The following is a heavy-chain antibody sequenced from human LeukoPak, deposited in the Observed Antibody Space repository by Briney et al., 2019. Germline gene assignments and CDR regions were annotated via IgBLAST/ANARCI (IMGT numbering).Heavy chain of an antibody. D-gene: IGHD6-19*01. CDR1: GYKFTNYW. CDR2: IYPGDFDT. Sequence: GESLKISCKGSGYKFTNYWIGWVRQLPGKGLEWMGLIYPGDFDTKYSPSFRGQVTISADILISTAYLQWSSLKASDTAMYYCATAGYSSDWYYFDYWGQGTLVTVSS. J-gene: IGHJ4*02. CDR3: ATAGYSSDWYYFDY. V-gene: IGHV5-51*01.